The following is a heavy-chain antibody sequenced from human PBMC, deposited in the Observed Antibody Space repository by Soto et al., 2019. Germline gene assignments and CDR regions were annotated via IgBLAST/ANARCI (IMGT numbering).Heavy chain of an antibody. V-gene: IGHV3-7*01. CDR2: IKQDGSEK. CDR3: ARDSAVAIYDAFDI. CDR1: GFTFSSYW. D-gene: IGHD6-19*01. J-gene: IGHJ3*02. Sequence: GGSLRLSCAASGFTFSSYWMSWVRQAPGKGLEWVANIKQDGSEKYYVDSVKGRFTISRDNAKNSLYLQMNSLRAEDTAVYYCARDSAVAIYDAFDIWGQGTMVTVS.